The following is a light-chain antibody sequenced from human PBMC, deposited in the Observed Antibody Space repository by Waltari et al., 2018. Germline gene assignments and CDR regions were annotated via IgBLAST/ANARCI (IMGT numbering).Light chain of an antibody. J-gene: IGLJ2*01. CDR3: SSYAGSSKGV. CDR1: TSDVGNYKA. V-gene: IGLV2-23*02. Sequence: QSALTQPASVSGSPGQSITISCTGSTSDVGNYKALSWYQQHPGKAPKLRIYAVSKRPSGVSYRFSGSKSGDMASLTISGLQPEDEAEYFCSSYAGSSKGVFGGGTKVTVL. CDR2: AVS.